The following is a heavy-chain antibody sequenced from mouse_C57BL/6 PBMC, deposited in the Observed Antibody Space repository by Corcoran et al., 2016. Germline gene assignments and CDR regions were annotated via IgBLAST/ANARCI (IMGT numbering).Heavy chain of an antibody. CDR2: INPNNGGT. J-gene: IGHJ3*01. Sequence: EVQLQQSGPELVKPGASVKISCKASGYTFTDYYMNWVKQSHGKSLEWIGDINPNNGGTSYNQKFKGKATLTVDKSSSTAYMELRSLTSEDSAVYYCARGDYGPVEGWDEAYWGQGTLVTVSA. D-gene: IGHD1-2*01. CDR1: GYTFTDYY. CDR3: ARGDYGPVEGWDEAY. V-gene: IGHV1-26*01.